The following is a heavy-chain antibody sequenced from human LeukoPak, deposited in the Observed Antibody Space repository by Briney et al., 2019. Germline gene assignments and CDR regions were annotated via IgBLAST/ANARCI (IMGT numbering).Heavy chain of an antibody. CDR2: IYYSGST. CDR1: GGSISSYY. J-gene: IGHJ4*02. CDR3: ARHEDWNDYFDY. D-gene: IGHD1-1*01. V-gene: IGHV4-59*08. Sequence: SETLSLTCTVSGGSISSYYWSWIRQPPGKGLEWIGYIYYSGSTNYNPSLKSRVTISVDTSKNQFSLKLSSVTAADTAVYYCARHEDWNDYFDYWGQGTLVTVSS.